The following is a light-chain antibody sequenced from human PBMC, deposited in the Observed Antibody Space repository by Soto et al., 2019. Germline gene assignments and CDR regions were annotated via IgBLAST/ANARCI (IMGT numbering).Light chain of an antibody. CDR3: QQHYQWPIT. V-gene: IGKV3-11*01. Sequence: EIVLAQSAATLAFXPGGRTSQSVSSFLACYQQKPRQPPRLLIYDASNSATGIPARFSGSGSGTEFTLTNSLQSEDFAVYCCQQHYQWPITFGQGTRLEIK. CDR2: DAS. CDR1: QSVSSF. J-gene: IGKJ5*01.